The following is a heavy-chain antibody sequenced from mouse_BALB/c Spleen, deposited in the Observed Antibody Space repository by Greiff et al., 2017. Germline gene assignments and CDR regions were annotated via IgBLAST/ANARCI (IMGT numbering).Heavy chain of an antibody. Sequence: EVKLVESGGGLVKPGGSLKLSCAASGFTFSDYYMYWVRQTPEKRLEWVATISDGGGYTYYPDSVKGRFTISRDNAKNNLYLQMSSLKSEDTAMYYCAREAKFITTAIDYWGQGTTLTVSS. D-gene: IGHD1-2*01. CDR2: ISDGGGYT. CDR1: GFTFSDYY. CDR3: AREAKFITTAIDY. J-gene: IGHJ2*01. V-gene: IGHV5-4*02.